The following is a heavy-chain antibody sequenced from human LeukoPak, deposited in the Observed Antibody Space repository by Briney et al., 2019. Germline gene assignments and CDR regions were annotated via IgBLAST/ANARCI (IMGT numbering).Heavy chain of an antibody. V-gene: IGHV4-39*07. CDR1: GGSISSSSYY. CDR2: IYYSGST. Sequence: SSETLSLTCTVSGGSISSSSYYWGWIRQPPGKGLEWIGSIYYSGSTYYNPSLKSRVTISVDTSKNQFSLKLSSVTAADTAVYYCAREGANWFDPWGQGTLVTVSS. J-gene: IGHJ5*02. CDR3: AREGANWFDP.